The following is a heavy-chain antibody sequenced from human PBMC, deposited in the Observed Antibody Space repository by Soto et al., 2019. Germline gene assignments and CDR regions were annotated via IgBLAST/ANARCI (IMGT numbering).Heavy chain of an antibody. Sequence: GGSLRLSCTASGFTFGDYAMSWVRQAPGKGLEWVGFIRSKAYGGTTEYAASVKGRFTISRDDSKSIAYLQMNSLKTEDTAVYYCTRAEQWLVYFDYWGQGTLVTVSS. CDR1: GFTFGDYA. V-gene: IGHV3-49*04. CDR2: IRSKAYGGTT. CDR3: TRAEQWLVYFDY. D-gene: IGHD6-19*01. J-gene: IGHJ4*02.